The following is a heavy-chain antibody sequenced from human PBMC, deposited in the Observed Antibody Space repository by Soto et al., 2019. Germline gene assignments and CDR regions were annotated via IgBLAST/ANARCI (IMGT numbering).Heavy chain of an antibody. CDR1: GFTFSSYA. J-gene: IGHJ3*02. CDR2: ISYDGSNK. CDR3: ARDVLPLNGDNPSGDI. D-gene: IGHD4-17*01. V-gene: IGHV3-30-3*01. Sequence: GGSLRLSCAASGFTFSSYAMHWVRQAPGKGLEWVAVISYDGSNKYYADSVKGRFTISRDNSKNTLYLQMNSLRAEDTAVYYCARDVLPLNGDNPSGDIWGQGTMATV.